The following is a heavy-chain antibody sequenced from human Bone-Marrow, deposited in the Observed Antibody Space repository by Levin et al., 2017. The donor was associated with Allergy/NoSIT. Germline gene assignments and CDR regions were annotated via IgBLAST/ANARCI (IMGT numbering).Heavy chain of an antibody. CDR3: TRLNSGMSGGVYGMDV. CDR1: GYNFAKFW. Sequence: GGSLKISCKGSGYNFAKFWLAWVRQMPGKGLEWMGVIYPGDSDTRYSPSFQGQVTMSADKSMATAYLQWSSVKASDNAMYYCTRLNSGMSGGVYGMDVWGQGTTVTVSS. D-gene: IGHD3-16*01. CDR2: IYPGDSDT. V-gene: IGHV5-51*01. J-gene: IGHJ6*02.